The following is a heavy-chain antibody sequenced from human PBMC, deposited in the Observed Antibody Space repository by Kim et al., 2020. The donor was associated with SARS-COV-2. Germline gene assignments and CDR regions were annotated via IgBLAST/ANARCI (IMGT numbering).Heavy chain of an antibody. CDR1: GFRFSDYW. V-gene: IGHV3-74*01. CDR3: ARGNYHGMDV. J-gene: IGHJ6*02. CDR2: INSDGSST. Sequence: GGSLRLSCVASGFRFSDYWMHWVRQVPGKGLVWVSRINSDGSSTNYADSVKGRFTISRDNAKNTLYLQMNSLRAEDTALYYCARGNYHGMDVWGQGTT.